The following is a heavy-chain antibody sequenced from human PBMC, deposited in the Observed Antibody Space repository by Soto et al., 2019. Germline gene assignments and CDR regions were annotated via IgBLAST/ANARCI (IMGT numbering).Heavy chain of an antibody. CDR2: ISGGGFDT. J-gene: IGHJ4*02. CDR1: GFTFSNYA. CDR3: AKEAAGIGVPLFES. V-gene: IGHV3-23*01. D-gene: IGHD3-3*01. Sequence: EVQLLESGGGLVQPGGSLRLSCAASGFTFSNYAMSWVRQAPGKGPERVSGISGGGFDTYYADSVKGRFIISRDYSRNILYLQMSTLRADDAAFYYCAKEAAGIGVPLFESWCQGARVSLSS.